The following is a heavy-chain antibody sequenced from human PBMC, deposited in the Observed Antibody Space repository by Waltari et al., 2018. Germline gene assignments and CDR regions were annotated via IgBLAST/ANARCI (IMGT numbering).Heavy chain of an antibody. CDR2: ISDSGGIT. V-gene: IGHV3-23*01. CDR3: ARHLYSIDYLELGN. Sequence: EVHLLESGGGLAQPGGSLRLSCAASGFNFISYAMSWVRQAPGKVLEWVSGISDSGGITTYAYSVKGRFTVSRDNSKNTVFLQLNSLGAEDTAIYYWARHLYSIDYLELGNWGQGTLVTVSS. CDR1: GFNFISYA. J-gene: IGHJ4*02. D-gene: IGHD3-22*01.